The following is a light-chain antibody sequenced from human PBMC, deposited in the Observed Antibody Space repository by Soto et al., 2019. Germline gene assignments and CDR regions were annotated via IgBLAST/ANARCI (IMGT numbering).Light chain of an antibody. CDR1: SSNIGSNY. CDR3: AAWDDSLSAVV. CDR2: RNN. J-gene: IGLJ2*01. V-gene: IGLV1-47*01. Sequence: QSVLTQPPSASGTPGLRVTMSCSGSSSNIGSNYVYWYQQLPGTAPKLLIYRNNQRPSGVPDRFSGSKSGTSASLAISGLRSEDEADYYCAAWDDSLSAVVFGGGTKLTVL.